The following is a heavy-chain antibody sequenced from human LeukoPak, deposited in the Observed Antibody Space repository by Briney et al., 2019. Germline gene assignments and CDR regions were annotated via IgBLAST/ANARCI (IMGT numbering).Heavy chain of an antibody. V-gene: IGHV3-30-3*01. CDR2: ISDDGSRQ. J-gene: IGHJ4*02. Sequence: GRSLRLSCAATGFTLSNYAIHWGRQAPGKGLEWVAFISDDGSRQHYADSVKGRFTISRDNSKSTLNLQMNSLRAEDTAVYYCVKDRTGTYTLDYWGQGTLVTVSS. CDR3: VKDRTGTYTLDY. CDR1: GFTLSNYA. D-gene: IGHD3-10*01.